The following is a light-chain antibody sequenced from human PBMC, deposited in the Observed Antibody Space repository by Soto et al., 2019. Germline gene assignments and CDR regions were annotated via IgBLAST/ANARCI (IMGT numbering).Light chain of an antibody. CDR2: AAS. CDR3: LQDISYPRT. CDR1: QDIRSA. J-gene: IGKJ1*01. Sequence: GDIFTITCRASQDIRSALGWYQQKPGKAPKLLIFAASNLHSGVPSRFSGSGSGTDFTLTISSLHPEDFATYYCLQDISYPRTFGQGTKVDIK. V-gene: IGKV1-6*01.